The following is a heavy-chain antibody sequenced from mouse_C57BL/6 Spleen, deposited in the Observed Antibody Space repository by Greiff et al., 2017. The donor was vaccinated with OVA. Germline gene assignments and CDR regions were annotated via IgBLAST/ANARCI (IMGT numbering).Heavy chain of an antibody. CDR2: INPNYGTT. Sequence: LQESGPELVKPGASVKISCKASGYSFTDSNMNWVKPSNGKRLEWIGVINPNYGTTSYNQKFKGKATLTVDQSSSTAYMQLNSLTSEASAVYYCARSEDGWFAYWGQGTLVTVSA. CDR1: GYSFTDSN. V-gene: IGHV1-39*01. J-gene: IGHJ3*01. CDR3: ARSEDGWFAY.